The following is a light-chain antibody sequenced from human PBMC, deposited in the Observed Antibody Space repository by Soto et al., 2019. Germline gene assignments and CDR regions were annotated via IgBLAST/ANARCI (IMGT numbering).Light chain of an antibody. CDR1: QSISSW. Sequence: DIQMTQSPSTLSASVGDGFIITCRASQSISSWLAWYQQKPGKAPKLLIYDASSLESGVPSRFSGSGSGTEFTLTISSLQPDDFATYYCQQYNSYSPTWTFGQGTKVDIK. CDR2: DAS. J-gene: IGKJ1*01. V-gene: IGKV1-5*01. CDR3: QQYNSYSPTWT.